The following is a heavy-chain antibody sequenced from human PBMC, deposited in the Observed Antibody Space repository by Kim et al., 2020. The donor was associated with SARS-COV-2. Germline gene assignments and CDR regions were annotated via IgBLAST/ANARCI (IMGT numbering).Heavy chain of an antibody. J-gene: IGHJ4*02. V-gene: IGHV3-49*02. CDR2: GTT. Sequence: GTTEYAASVKGRFTISRDDSKSIAYLQMNSLKTEDTAVYYCTREPLAADYWGQGTLVTVSS. CDR3: TREPLAADY. D-gene: IGHD6-13*01.